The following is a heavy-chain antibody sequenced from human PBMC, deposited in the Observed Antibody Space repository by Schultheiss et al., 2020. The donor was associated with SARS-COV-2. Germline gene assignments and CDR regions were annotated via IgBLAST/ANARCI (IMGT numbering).Heavy chain of an antibody. D-gene: IGHD1-14*01. CDR1: GFTVSSNY. Sequence: GGSLRLSCAASGFTVSSNYMSWVRQAPGKGLEWVSAISGSGGSTYYADSVKGRFTISRDNSKNTLYLQMNSLRAEDTAVYYCARDWSENYFDYWGQGTLVTVSS. V-gene: IGHV3-53*05. CDR2: ISGSGGST. CDR3: ARDWSENYFDY. J-gene: IGHJ4*02.